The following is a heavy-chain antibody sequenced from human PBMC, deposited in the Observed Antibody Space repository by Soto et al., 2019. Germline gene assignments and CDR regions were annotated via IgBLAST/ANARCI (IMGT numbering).Heavy chain of an antibody. Sequence: GGSLRLSCAASGFTFSSYAMSWVRQAPGKGLEWVSAISGSGGSTYYADSVKGRFTISRDNSKNTLYLQMNSLRAEDTAVYYCAKDPFTMVRGVIFRPDYWGQGTLVTVSS. J-gene: IGHJ4*02. CDR2: ISGSGGST. D-gene: IGHD3-10*01. CDR1: GFTFSSYA. CDR3: AKDPFTMVRGVIFRPDY. V-gene: IGHV3-23*01.